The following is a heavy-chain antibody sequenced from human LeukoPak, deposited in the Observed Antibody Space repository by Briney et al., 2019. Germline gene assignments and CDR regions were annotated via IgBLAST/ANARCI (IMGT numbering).Heavy chain of an antibody. V-gene: IGHV4-4*07. CDR3: ARDLSGYCSSTSCYAEVDYYYGMDV. D-gene: IGHD2-2*03. J-gene: IGHJ6*02. Sequence: SETLSLTCTVSGGSISSYYWSWIRQPAGKGLEWIGRIYTSGSINYNPSLKSRVTMSVDTSKNQFSLKLSSVTAADTAVYYCARDLSGYCSSTSCYAEVDYYYGMDVWGQGTTVTVSS. CDR2: IYTSGSI. CDR1: GGSISSYY.